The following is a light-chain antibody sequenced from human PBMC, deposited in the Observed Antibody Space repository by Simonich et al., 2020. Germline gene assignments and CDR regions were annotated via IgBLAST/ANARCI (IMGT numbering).Light chain of an antibody. CDR1: SSDVGVYKY. CDR3: CSYAGSSTYV. CDR2: DVS. Sequence: QSALTQPASVSGSPGQSLTISCTGTSSDVGVYKYYSWYQQHPGKAPKLMIYDVSNLPAGVSNRFSGSKSGNTASLTIAGLQAEDEADYYCCSYAGSSTYVFGTGTKVTVL. J-gene: IGLJ1*01. V-gene: IGLV2-14*03.